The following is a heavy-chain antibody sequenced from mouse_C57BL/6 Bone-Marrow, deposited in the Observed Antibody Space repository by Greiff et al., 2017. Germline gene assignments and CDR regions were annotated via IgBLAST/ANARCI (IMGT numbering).Heavy chain of an antibody. CDR2: IYPGNSDT. CDR1: GYTFTSYW. CDR3: TGGGNHWYFDV. D-gene: IGHD2-1*01. J-gene: IGHJ1*03. Sequence: VQLQQSGTVLARPGASVKMSCKTSGYTFTSYWMHWVKQRPGQGLEWIGAIYPGNSDTSYNQKFKGKANLTAVTSASTAYMELSSLTNEDSAVYYCTGGGNHWYFDVWGTGTTVTVSS. V-gene: IGHV1-5*01.